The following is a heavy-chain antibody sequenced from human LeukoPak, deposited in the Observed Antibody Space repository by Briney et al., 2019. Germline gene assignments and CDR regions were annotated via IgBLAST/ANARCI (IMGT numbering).Heavy chain of an antibody. CDR2: MNPNSGNT. Sequence: ASVKVSCKASGYTFTSYDINWVRQATGQGLEWMGWMNPNSGNTGYAQKFQGRVTITRNTSISTAYMELSSLRSEDTAVYYCARMNRDFWSGYYPYWYFDLWGRGTLVTVSS. J-gene: IGHJ2*01. V-gene: IGHV1-8*03. D-gene: IGHD3-3*01. CDR1: GYTFTSYD. CDR3: ARMNRDFWSGYYPYWYFDL.